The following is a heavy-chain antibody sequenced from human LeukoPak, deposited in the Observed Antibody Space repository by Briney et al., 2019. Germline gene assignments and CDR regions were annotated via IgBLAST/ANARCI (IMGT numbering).Heavy chain of an antibody. Sequence: SETLSLACTVSGGSISSYYWSWIRQPPGKGLEWIGYIYYSGSTNYNPSLKSRVTISVDTSKNQFSLKLSSVTAADTAVYYCARGAITMVRGVIETSYYYYMDVWGKGTTVTISS. D-gene: IGHD3-10*01. V-gene: IGHV4-59*01. CDR3: ARGAITMVRGVIETSYYYYMDV. J-gene: IGHJ6*03. CDR2: IYYSGST. CDR1: GGSISSYY.